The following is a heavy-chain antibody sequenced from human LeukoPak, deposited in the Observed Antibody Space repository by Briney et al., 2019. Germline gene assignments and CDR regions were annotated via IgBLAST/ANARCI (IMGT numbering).Heavy chain of an antibody. D-gene: IGHD6-13*01. CDR1: GGTFSSYA. CDR2: IIPIFGTA. CDR3: ARDGQQLTSSDY. Sequence: ASVKVSCKASGGTFSSYAISWVRQAPGQGLEWMGGIIPIFGTANYAQKFQGRVTITADESTSTAYMELSSLRSENTAVYYCARDGQQLTSSDYWGQGTLVTVSS. J-gene: IGHJ4*02. V-gene: IGHV1-69*01.